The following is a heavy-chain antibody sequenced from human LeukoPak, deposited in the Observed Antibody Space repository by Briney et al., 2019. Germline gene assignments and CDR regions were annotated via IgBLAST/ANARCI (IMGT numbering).Heavy chain of an antibody. Sequence: GGSLRLSCTGSGFIFGDYAMHWVRQAPGKGLEWVSGISWNSGSIGYADSVKGRFTISRDNAKNSLYLQMNSLRAEDTALYYCAKGDSVTYYYDSSGYYPYYFDYWGQGTLVTVSS. V-gene: IGHV3-9*01. CDR3: AKGDSVTYYYDSSGYYPYYFDY. D-gene: IGHD3-22*01. CDR1: GFIFGDYA. J-gene: IGHJ4*02. CDR2: ISWNSGSI.